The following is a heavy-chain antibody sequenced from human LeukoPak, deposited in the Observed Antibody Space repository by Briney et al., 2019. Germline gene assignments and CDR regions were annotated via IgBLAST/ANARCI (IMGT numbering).Heavy chain of an antibody. J-gene: IGHJ3*02. D-gene: IGHD1-1*01. Sequence: GRSLRLSCAASGFTFSSYAMHWVRQAPGKGLEWVSVIYSGGSTYYADSVKGRFTISRDNSKNTLYLQMNSLRAEDTAVYYCARDPDGPVRDAFDIWGQGTMVTVSS. CDR3: ARDPDGPVRDAFDI. V-gene: IGHV3-53*01. CDR1: GFTFSSYA. CDR2: IYSGGST.